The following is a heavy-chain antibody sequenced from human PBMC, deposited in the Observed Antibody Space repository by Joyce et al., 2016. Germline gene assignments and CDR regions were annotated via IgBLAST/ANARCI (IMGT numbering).Heavy chain of an antibody. D-gene: IGHD2-2*01. Sequence: QMQLVQSGPEVKKPGTSVKVSCKASGFTFTTSAVQWVRQARGQRLEWIGWIVVASGNTDYAQKSQERVTVTRDMSTSTAYMELGSLRSEETAVYYCAAGEVVPASWGQGTLVTVSS. CDR2: IVVASGNT. CDR3: AAGEVVPAS. J-gene: IGHJ4*02. CDR1: GFTFTTSA. V-gene: IGHV1-58*01.